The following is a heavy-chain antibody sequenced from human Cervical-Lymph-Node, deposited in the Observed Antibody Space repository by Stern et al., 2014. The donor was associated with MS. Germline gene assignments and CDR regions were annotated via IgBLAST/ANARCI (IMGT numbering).Heavy chain of an antibody. CDR2: LYWDDEK. J-gene: IGHJ5*02. D-gene: IGHD1-26*01. CDR1: GFSLTTSGVG. Sequence: VTLRESGPTLVKPTQTLTLTCDFSGFSLTTSGVGVGWIRQPPGKALEWLALLYWDDEKRYSPSLKNRLSIITDTAKNQVVLTMTNMDPVDTGTYYCAHRSTSVAGAWASWGQGILVVVSS. V-gene: IGHV2-5*02. CDR3: AHRSTSVAGAWAS.